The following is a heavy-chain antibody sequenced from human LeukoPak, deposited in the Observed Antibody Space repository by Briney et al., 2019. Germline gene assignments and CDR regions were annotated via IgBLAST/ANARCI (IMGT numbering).Heavy chain of an antibody. CDR1: GGSISSYY. D-gene: IGHD6-13*01. CDR3: ARDRWQQLVPGTTAFDI. Sequence: SETLSLTCTVSGGSISSYYWSWIRQPAGKGLEWIGRIYTSGSTNYNPSLKSRVTMSVDTSKNQFSLKLSSVTAADTAVYYCARDRWQQLVPGTTAFDIWGQGTMVTVSS. J-gene: IGHJ3*02. CDR2: IYTSGST. V-gene: IGHV4-4*07.